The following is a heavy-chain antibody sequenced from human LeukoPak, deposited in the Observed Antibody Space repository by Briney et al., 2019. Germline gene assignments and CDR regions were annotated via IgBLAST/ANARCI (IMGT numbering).Heavy chain of an antibody. J-gene: IGHJ4*02. D-gene: IGHD4-11*01. CDR1: GGSISSGSYY. CDR2: IYTSGST. V-gene: IGHV4-61*02. Sequence: SETLSLTCTVSGGSISSGSYYWSWIRQPAGKGLEWIGRIYTSGSTNYNPSLKSRVTISVDTSKNQFSLKLSSVTAADTTVYYCARADYRNQDYWGQGTLVTVSS. CDR3: ARADYRNQDY.